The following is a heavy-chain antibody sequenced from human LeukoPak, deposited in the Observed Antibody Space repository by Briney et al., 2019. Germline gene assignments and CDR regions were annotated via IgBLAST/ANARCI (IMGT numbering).Heavy chain of an antibody. Sequence: GASVKVSCKASGYTFSTYGISWVRQAPGQGLDMMGWISAYNGDTKYSQRLQGRVTMTTDTATSTAYMELRSLRSDDTAVYYCARSIAARLGAIYYWGQGTLVTVSS. CDR2: ISAYNGDT. J-gene: IGHJ4*02. V-gene: IGHV1-18*01. CDR1: GYTFSTYG. D-gene: IGHD6-6*01. CDR3: ARSIAARLGAIYY.